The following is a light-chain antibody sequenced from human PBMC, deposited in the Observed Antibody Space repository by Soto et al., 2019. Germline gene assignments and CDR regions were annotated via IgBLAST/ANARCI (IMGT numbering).Light chain of an antibody. CDR1: QSVDSY. V-gene: IGKV3-11*01. CDR2: GAS. Sequence: EIVLTQSPASLPLSPGERATLSCRASQSVDSYLVWYQQKPGQAPRLLIFGASNRATGIPARFSGSGSGTDFTLTINSLEPEDFAVYYCQQRDSWPITFGQGTRLE. J-gene: IGKJ5*01. CDR3: QQRDSWPIT.